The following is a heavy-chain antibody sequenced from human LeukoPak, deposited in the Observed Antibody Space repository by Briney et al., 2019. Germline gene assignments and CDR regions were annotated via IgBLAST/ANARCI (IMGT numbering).Heavy chain of an antibody. CDR3: ARSDYYDSSGYPPFDY. Sequence: GGSLRLSCAASGFTFSSYAMHWVRQAPGKGLEWVAVIWYDGSNKYYADSVKGRITISRDNSKNTLYMQMNSLRAEDTAVYYCARSDYYDSSGYPPFDYWGQGTLVTVSS. CDR1: GFTFSSYA. CDR2: IWYDGSNK. V-gene: IGHV3-33*08. J-gene: IGHJ4*02. D-gene: IGHD3-22*01.